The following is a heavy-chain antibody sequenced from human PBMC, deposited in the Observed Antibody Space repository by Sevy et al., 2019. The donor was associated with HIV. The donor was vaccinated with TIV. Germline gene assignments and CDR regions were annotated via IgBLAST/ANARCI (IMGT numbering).Heavy chain of an antibody. D-gene: IGHD6-13*01. CDR1: GFTFSSYA. CDR3: AKGCMSSSWLFDY. CDR2: ISGCGGST. Sequence: GGSLRLSCAASGFTFSSYAMSWVRQAPGKGLEWVSAISGCGGSTYYADSVKGRFTISRDNSKNTLYLQMNSLRAEDTAVYYCAKGCMSSSWLFDYWGQGTLVTVSS. V-gene: IGHV3-23*01. J-gene: IGHJ4*02.